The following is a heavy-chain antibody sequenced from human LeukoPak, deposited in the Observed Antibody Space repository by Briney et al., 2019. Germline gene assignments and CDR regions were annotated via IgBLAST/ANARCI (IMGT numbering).Heavy chain of an antibody. CDR3: ARTSTSGFGEFFDGMNV. Sequence: ASVKVSCKASGYTFTGYFIHWVRQAPGQGLEWMGWIGPNTGGTNYAQKFQGRVTMTRDRSTSTAYMEVRRLTSDDTALYYCARTSTSGFGEFFDGMNVWGRGTTVTVSS. J-gene: IGHJ6*02. CDR1: GYTFTGYF. V-gene: IGHV1-2*02. CDR2: IGPNTGGT. D-gene: IGHD3-10*01.